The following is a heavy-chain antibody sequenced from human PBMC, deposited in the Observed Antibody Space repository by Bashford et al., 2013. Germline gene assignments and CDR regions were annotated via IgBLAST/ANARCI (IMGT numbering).Heavy chain of an antibody. CDR3: ARRDRGYFDY. V-gene: IGHV4-39*01. D-gene: IGHD3-16*01. CDR2: IYYSGST. Sequence: IYYSGSTYYNPSLKSRVTISVDTSKNQFSLKLSSVTAADTAVYYCARRDRGYFDYWGQGTLVTVSS. J-gene: IGHJ4*02.